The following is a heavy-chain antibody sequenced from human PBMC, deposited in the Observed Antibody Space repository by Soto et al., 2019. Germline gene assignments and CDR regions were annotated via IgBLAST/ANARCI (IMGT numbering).Heavy chain of an antibody. J-gene: IGHJ4*02. CDR3: ANLGDYIWGSYHTNRFDY. Sequence: GGSLRLSCAASGFTFSSYAMSWVRQAPGKGLEWVSAISGSGGSTYYADSVKGRFTISRDNSKNTLYLQMNSLRAEDTAVYYCANLGDYIWGSYHTNRFDYWGQGTLVTVSS. CDR1: GFTFSSYA. CDR2: ISGSGGST. D-gene: IGHD3-16*02. V-gene: IGHV3-23*01.